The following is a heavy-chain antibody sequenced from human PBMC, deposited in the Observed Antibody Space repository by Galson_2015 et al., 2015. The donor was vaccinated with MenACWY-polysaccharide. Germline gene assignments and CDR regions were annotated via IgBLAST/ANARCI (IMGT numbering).Heavy chain of an antibody. D-gene: IGHD2-21*01. Sequence: SVKVSCKASGYTFTSYDINWVRQAPGQGLEWMGWMNPNSGNTGYAQKFQGRVTMTSSSAMTTAYMELRSLTSEDTAVYYCARIIARKYTFADSWGQGTLVTVSS. V-gene: IGHV1-8*01. CDR3: ARIIARKYTFADS. CDR2: MNPNSGNT. J-gene: IGHJ4*02. CDR1: GYTFTSYD.